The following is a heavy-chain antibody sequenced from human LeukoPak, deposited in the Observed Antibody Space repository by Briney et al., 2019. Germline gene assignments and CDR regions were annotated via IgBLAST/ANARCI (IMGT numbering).Heavy chain of an antibody. CDR2: ISSSGSTI. D-gene: IGHD3-3*01. CDR3: ARGGDSITIFGVVTPAYFDY. J-gene: IGHJ4*02. V-gene: IGHV3-48*03. Sequence: GGSLRLSCAASGFTFSSYEMNWVRQAPGKGLEWVSYISSSGSTIYYADSVKGRFTISRDNAKNSLYLQMNSLRAEDTALYYCARGGDSITIFGVVTPAYFDYWGQGTLVTVSS. CDR1: GFTFSSYE.